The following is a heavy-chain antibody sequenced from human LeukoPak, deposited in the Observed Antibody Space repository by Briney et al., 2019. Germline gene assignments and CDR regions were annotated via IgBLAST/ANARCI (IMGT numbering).Heavy chain of an antibody. D-gene: IGHD3-22*01. CDR3: ARDRLGDYDHSGYYDK. Sequence: GRSLKLSCAASGCTFSDYYMSWIRHAPGKRLEWVSYICDSGRTIYYADSVKGRFTISRDNAKNSVYLQMNNLRAEDAAVYYCARDRLGDYDHSGYYDKWGQGTLVTVSS. CDR2: ICDSGRTI. CDR1: GCTFSDYY. J-gene: IGHJ4*02. V-gene: IGHV3-11*01.